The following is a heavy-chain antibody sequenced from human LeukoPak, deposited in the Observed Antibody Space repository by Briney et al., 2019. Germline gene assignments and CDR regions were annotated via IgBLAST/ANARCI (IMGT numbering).Heavy chain of an antibody. D-gene: IGHD3-3*01. V-gene: IGHV1-2*02. CDR1: GYTFTCYY. Sequence: ASVKVSYKASGYTFTCYYMHWVRQAPGQGLEWMGWINPNSGGTNYAQKFQGRVTMTRDTSISTAYMELSRLRSDDTAVYYCARGDFWSGYSYFDYWGQGTLVTVSS. CDR3: ARGDFWSGYSYFDY. CDR2: INPNSGGT. J-gene: IGHJ4*02.